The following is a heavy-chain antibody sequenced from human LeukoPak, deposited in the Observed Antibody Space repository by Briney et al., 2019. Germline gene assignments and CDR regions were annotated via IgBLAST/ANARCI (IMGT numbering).Heavy chain of an antibody. J-gene: IGHJ6*03. CDR3: AKGRGWEASYYYYYMDV. Sequence: GGSLRLSCAASGFTFSSYGMHWVRQAPGKGLEWVAFIRYDGSNKYYTDSVKGRFTISRDNSKNTLYLQMNSLRAEHTAVYYCAKGRGWEASYYYYYMDVWGKGTTVTISS. CDR1: GFTFSSYG. D-gene: IGHD1-26*01. CDR2: IRYDGSNK. V-gene: IGHV3-30*02.